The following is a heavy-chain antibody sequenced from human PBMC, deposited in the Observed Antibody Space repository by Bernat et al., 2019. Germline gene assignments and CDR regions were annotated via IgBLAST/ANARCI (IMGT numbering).Heavy chain of an antibody. V-gene: IGHV3-23*01. J-gene: IGHJ4*02. CDR2: IRGSGGGT. Sequence: DVQLLESGGDLVQPGGSLRLSCAASGFTFSSCAMSWVRQAPGKGLEWVSAIRGSGGGTYYAGSVKGRFTISRDNSMNTPYLQMNSLRAEDTAVYYCAKVKSDFSGAYRDFDYWGQGTLVTVSS. D-gene: IGHD3-3*01. CDR1: GFTFSSCA. CDR3: AKVKSDFSGAYRDFDY.